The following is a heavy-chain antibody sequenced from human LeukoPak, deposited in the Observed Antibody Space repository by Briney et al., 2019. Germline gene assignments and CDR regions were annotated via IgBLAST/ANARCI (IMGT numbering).Heavy chain of an antibody. V-gene: IGHV3-49*04. Sequence: PGRSLRLSCTASGFTFGDYAMSWVRQAPGKGLEWVGFIRSKADGGTTDYAAPVKGRFTISRDDSKNTLYLQMNSLKTKDTAVYYCTTLGAFDYWGQGTLVTVSS. CDR2: IRSKADGGTT. CDR3: TTLGAFDY. J-gene: IGHJ4*02. D-gene: IGHD3-16*01. CDR1: GFTFGDYA.